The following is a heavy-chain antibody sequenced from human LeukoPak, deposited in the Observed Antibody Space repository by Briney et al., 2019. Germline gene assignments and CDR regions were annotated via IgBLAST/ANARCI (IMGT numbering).Heavy chain of an antibody. D-gene: IGHD3-3*01. V-gene: IGHV3-74*01. Sequence: GGSLRLSCAASGFTFSSYRMHWVRQAPGKGLVWVSRISPDGSTTGHADSVKGRFTTSRDNAKNTPFLQMNSLRAEDTAVYYCTRDFDFSSAIWGQGTLVTVSS. CDR1: GFTFSSYR. J-gene: IGHJ4*02. CDR3: TRDFDFSSAI. CDR2: ISPDGSTT.